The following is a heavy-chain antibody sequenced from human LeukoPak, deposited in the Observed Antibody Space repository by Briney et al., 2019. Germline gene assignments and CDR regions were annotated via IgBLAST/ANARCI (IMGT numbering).Heavy chain of an antibody. V-gene: IGHV4-34*01. J-gene: IGHJ4*02. CDR2: INHSGST. CDR3: ARDLGGYNRGPIYPFDY. CDR1: GGSFSGYS. D-gene: IGHD5-24*01. Sequence: PSETLSLTCAVYGGSFSGYSWSWIRQPPGKGLEWIGEINHSGSTNYNPSLKSRVTISVDTSKNQFSLKLSSVTAADTAVYYCARDLGGYNRGPIYPFDYWGQGTLVTVSS.